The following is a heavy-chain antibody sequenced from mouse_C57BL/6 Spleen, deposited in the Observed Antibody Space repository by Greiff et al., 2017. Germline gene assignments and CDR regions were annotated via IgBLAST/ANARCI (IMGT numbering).Heavy chain of an antibody. CDR1: GYTFTSYW. Sequence: QVQLQQPGAELVKPGASVKMSCKASGYTFTSYWITWVKQRPGQGLEWIGDIYPGSGSTNYNEKFKSKATLTVDTSSRTAYMQLSSLTSEDSAVYYCARNGYYGSSLFDYWGQGTTLTVSS. CDR3: ARNGYYGSSLFDY. CDR2: IYPGSGST. J-gene: IGHJ2*01. V-gene: IGHV1-55*01. D-gene: IGHD1-1*01.